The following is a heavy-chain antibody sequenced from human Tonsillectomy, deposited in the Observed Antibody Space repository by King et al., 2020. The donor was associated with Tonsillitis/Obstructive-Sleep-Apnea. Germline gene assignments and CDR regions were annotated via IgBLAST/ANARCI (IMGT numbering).Heavy chain of an antibody. Sequence: VQLVESGGGLVKPGGSLRLSCAASGFTFSDVWMNWVRQAPGKGLEWVGRIKNKRDGGTTDYAAPVKGRFTISGDDSKNTVYLQMNSLQTEDRAVYYCTRSRHGSGSPRGYFYYGMDVWGQGTTVTVSS. CDR1: GFTFSDVW. CDR2: IKNKRDGGTT. D-gene: IGHD3-10*01. V-gene: IGHV3-15*07. J-gene: IGHJ6*02. CDR3: TRSRHGSGSPRGYFYYGMDV.